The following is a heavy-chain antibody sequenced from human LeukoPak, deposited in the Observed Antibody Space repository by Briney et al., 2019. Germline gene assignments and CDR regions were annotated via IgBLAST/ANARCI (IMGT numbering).Heavy chain of an antibody. CDR3: AREGFGSGTNLEVGYFDY. D-gene: IGHD3-10*01. V-gene: IGHV1-3*04. J-gene: IGHJ4*02. Sequence: ASVKVSCKASGYTFTNYAMHWVRQAPGQRLEWMGWINTGGDTAYSQRFQGRVTIISDTSASTAYMDLSNLRSEDTAVYYCAREGFGSGTNLEVGYFDYWGQGALVTVPS. CDR1: GYTFTNYA. CDR2: INTGGDT.